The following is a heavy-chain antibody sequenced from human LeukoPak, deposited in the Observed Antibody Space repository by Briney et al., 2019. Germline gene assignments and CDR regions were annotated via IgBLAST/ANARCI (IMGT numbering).Heavy chain of an antibody. CDR2: ISWNSGSI. Sequence: GRSLRLSCAASGFTFDDYAMHWVRQAPGKGLEWVSGISWNSGSIGYADSVKGRFTISRDNAKNSLYLQMNSLRAEDTALYYCAKDKKLGALDYWGQGTLVTVSS. V-gene: IGHV3-9*01. CDR1: GFTFDDYA. CDR3: AKDKKLGALDY. J-gene: IGHJ4*02. D-gene: IGHD3-10*01.